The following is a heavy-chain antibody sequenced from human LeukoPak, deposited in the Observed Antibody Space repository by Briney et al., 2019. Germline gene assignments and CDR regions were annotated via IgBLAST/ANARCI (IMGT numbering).Heavy chain of an antibody. CDR1: GFTFNKNF. J-gene: IGHJ4*02. CDR3: ARDMTNHWCFDY. Sequence: GGSLRLSCAASGFTFNKNFMHWVRQAPGKGLEWVAVIASDGSFELYADSVKGRFTISRDNSKNTLYLQMNSLRAEDTAVYHCARDMTNHWCFDYSGEGTLVTVSS. CDR2: IASDGSFE. V-gene: IGHV3-30*03. D-gene: IGHD2-8*02.